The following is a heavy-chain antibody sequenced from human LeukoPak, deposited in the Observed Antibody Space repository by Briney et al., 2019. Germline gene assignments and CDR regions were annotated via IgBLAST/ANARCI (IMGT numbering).Heavy chain of an antibody. D-gene: IGHD6-6*01. V-gene: IGHV3-30-3*01. Sequence: GGSLRLSCAASGFTFSSYPLHWVRQAPGKGLEWVTLISYDGSKIYYADSVKGRFTISRDNSKNTLYLQMNSLRAEDTAVYYCAKDNLEGFSQLAPPFDYWGQGTLVTVSS. CDR1: GFTFSSYP. J-gene: IGHJ4*02. CDR2: ISYDGSKI. CDR3: AKDNLEGFSQLAPPFDY.